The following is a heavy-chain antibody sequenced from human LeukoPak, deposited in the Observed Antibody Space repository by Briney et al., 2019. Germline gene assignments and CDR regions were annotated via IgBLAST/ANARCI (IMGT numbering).Heavy chain of an antibody. D-gene: IGHD2-21*01. CDR1: GYTFTAFS. V-gene: IGHV1-2*02. Sequence: GASVKVSCKTSGYTFTAFSLHWVRQAPGQGLEWMGWINPNSRGTNYAQNFQGRVTMTRDTSISTAYMELSRLDSDDTAVYYCARDSRSSSISWGQGTPLTVSS. J-gene: IGHJ4*02. CDR2: INPNSRGT. CDR3: ARDSRSSSIS.